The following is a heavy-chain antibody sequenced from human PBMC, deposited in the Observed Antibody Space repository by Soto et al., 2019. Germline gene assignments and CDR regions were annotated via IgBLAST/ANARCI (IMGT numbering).Heavy chain of an antibody. CDR1: GYSFPSYW. Sequence: PGESLNISCHCPGYSFPSYWISWVRQVPGKGLEWMGRIDPSDSYTNYSPSFQGHVTISADKSISTAYLQWSSLKASDTAMYYCARHLGTDYYDSSGYYWFDPWGQGTLVTVSS. CDR3: ARHLGTDYYDSSGYYWFDP. J-gene: IGHJ5*02. D-gene: IGHD3-22*01. V-gene: IGHV5-10-1*01. CDR2: IDPSDSYT.